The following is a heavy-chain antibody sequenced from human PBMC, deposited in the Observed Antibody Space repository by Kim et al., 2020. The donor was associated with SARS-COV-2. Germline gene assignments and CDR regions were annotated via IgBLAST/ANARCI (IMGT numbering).Heavy chain of an antibody. V-gene: IGHV3-23*01. CDR1: GFTFSSYA. J-gene: IGHJ6*03. CDR3: AKYPSGDLRYYYFYMDV. Sequence: GGSLRLSCAASGFTFSSYAMNWVRQAPGKGLEWVSTISGNGGSTYYADSVKGRFTISRDNSKNTLDVQMNSLRAEDTAVYYCAKYPSGDLRYYYFYMDVWGKGTTVTVSS. D-gene: IGHD6-6*01. CDR2: ISGNGGST.